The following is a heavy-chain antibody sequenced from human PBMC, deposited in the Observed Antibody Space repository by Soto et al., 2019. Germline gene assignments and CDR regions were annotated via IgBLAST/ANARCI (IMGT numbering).Heavy chain of an antibody. Sequence: GGSLRLSCAASGFTFSSYAMSWVRQAPGKGLGWVSAISGSGGSTYYADSVKGRFTISRDNSKNTLYLQMNSLRAEDTAVYYCASSIPHGSSTFYFDYWGQGTLVTVSS. V-gene: IGHV3-23*01. CDR2: ISGSGGST. CDR3: ASSIPHGSSTFYFDY. CDR1: GFTFSSYA. J-gene: IGHJ4*02. D-gene: IGHD6-6*01.